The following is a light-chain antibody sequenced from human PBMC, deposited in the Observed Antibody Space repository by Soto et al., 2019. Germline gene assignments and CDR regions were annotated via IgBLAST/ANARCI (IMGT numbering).Light chain of an antibody. CDR2: GAS. CDR3: QQYGSSPRK. V-gene: IGKV3-20*01. CDR1: QSVSSSY. J-gene: IGKJ1*01. Sequence: IVLAQSPVTLSLSPGEKATLSCRASQSVSSSYLAWYQQKPGQAPRLLIYGASSRATGIPDRFSGSGSGTDFTLTISRLEPEDFAVYYCQQYGSSPRKFGQGTKVDIK.